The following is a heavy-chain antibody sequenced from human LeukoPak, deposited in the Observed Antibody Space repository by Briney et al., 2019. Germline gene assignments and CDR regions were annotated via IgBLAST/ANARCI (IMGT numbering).Heavy chain of an antibody. CDR3: ARASIAARTGFDY. J-gene: IGHJ4*02. CDR2: IIPILGIA. D-gene: IGHD6-6*01. CDR1: GGTFSSYT. V-gene: IGHV1-69*02. Sequence: SSVKVSCKASGGTFSSYTISWVRQAPGQGLEWMGRIIPILGIANYAQKFQGRVTITADKSTSTAYMELSSLRSEDTALYYCARASIAARTGFDYWGQGTLVTVSS.